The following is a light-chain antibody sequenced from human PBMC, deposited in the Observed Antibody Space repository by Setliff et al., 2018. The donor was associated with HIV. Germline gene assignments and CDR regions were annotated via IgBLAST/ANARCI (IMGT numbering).Light chain of an antibody. CDR1: SSDVGGYSY. V-gene: IGLV2-14*03. CDR3: CSYTSSTPLCV. Sequence: QSALAQPASVSGSPGQSITISCTGTSSDVGGYSYVSWYQQHPDKAPKLMIYDVTNRPSGVSNRFSGSKSGNTASLTISGLQAEDEADYYCCSYTSSTPLCVFGTGTRSPS. J-gene: IGLJ1*01. CDR2: DVT.